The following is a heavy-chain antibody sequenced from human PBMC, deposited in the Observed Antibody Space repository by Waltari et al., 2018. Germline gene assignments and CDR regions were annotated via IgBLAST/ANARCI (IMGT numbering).Heavy chain of an antibody. CDR2: ISYDGSNK. V-gene: IGHV3-30*18. Sequence: QVQLVESGGGVVQPGRSLRLSCAASGFTFSSYCMHWVRQAPGKGLEWVAVISYDGSNKYYADSVKGRFTISRDNSKNTLYLQMNSLRAEDTAVYYCAKDGGSGAFQHWGQGTLVTVSS. D-gene: IGHD6-25*01. CDR3: AKDGGSGAFQH. J-gene: IGHJ1*01. CDR1: GFTFSSYC.